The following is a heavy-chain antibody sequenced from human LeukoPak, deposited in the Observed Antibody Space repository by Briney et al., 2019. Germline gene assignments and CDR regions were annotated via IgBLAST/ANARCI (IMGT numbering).Heavy chain of an antibody. J-gene: IGHJ4*02. CDR2: INPNSGDT. V-gene: IGHV1-2*06. CDR1: GYTFSGYH. D-gene: IGHD2-2*01. Sequence: ASVKVSCKASGYTFSGYHMHWVRQAPGQGLEWMGRINPNSGDTNNAQKFQGRVTMTRDTSISTAYMDLSRLTSDDTAVYYCARDYCSSTSCLFDYWGQGTLVTVSS. CDR3: ARDYCSSTSCLFDY.